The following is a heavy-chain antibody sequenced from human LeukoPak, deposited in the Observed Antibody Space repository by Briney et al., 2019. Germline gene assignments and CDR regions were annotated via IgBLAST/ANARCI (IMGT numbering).Heavy chain of an antibody. D-gene: IGHD2-2*01. V-gene: IGHV3-21*01. CDR3: ASLPGGHCSTTSCYRKDFDY. Sequence: GGSLRLSCAASGFTFGRYSMNWVRQAPGKGLEWVSSISDSGTYIYYADSVKGRFTISRDNAKNLLYLQMNSLRAEDTAVYYCASLPGGHCSTTSCYRKDFDYWGQGTLVTVSS. CDR1: GFTFGRYS. J-gene: IGHJ4*02. CDR2: ISDSGTYI.